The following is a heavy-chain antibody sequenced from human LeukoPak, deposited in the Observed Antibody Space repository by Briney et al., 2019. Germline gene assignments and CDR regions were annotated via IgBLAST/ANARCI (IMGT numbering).Heavy chain of an antibody. CDR3: ARDHRAAGTAYYYYMDV. CDR2: IKQDGSEK. CDR1: GFTFSSYW. J-gene: IGHJ6*03. D-gene: IGHD6-13*01. V-gene: IGHV3-7*01. Sequence: GGSLRLSCAASGFTFSSYWMSWVRQAPGKGLEWVANIKQDGSEKYYVDSVKGRFTISRDNAKNSLYLQMNSLRAEDTAVYYCARDHRAAGTAYYYYMDVWGKGTTVTVSS.